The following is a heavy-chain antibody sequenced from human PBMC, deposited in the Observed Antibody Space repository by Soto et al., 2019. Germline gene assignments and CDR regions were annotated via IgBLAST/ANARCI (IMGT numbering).Heavy chain of an antibody. V-gene: IGHV3-30-3*01. D-gene: IGHD3-16*01. CDR3: ARDGLLGYFDY. CDR1: GFTFSSYA. Sequence: ESGGGVVQPGRSLRLSCAASGFTFSSYAMHWVRQAPGKGLEWVAVISYDGSNKYYADSVKGRFTISRDNSKNTLYLQMNRLRAEDTAVYYCARDGLLGYFDYWGQGTLVTVSS. CDR2: ISYDGSNK. J-gene: IGHJ4*02.